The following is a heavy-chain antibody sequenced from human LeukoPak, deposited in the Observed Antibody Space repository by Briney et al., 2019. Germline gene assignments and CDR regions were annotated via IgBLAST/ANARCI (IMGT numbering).Heavy chain of an antibody. CDR1: GYSFTSYW. CDR3: ARARGDHYFFHY. Sequence: GESLKISCKGYGYSFTSYWIIWVRQMPGKGLEWMGRIDPSDSYTNYSPSLQGHVTISADKSISAAYLQWSNLKASDTAMYYCARARGDHYFFHYWRQGTLVTVSS. CDR2: IDPSDSYT. D-gene: IGHD3-10*01. J-gene: IGHJ4*02. V-gene: IGHV5-10-1*01.